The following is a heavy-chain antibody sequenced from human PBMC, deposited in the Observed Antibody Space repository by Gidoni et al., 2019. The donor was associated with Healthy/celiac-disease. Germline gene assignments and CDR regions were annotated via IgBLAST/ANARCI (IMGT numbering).Heavy chain of an antibody. CDR2: ISGSGGST. J-gene: IGHJ4*02. V-gene: IGHV3-23*01. Sequence: EVQLLESGGGLVQPGGSLSLSCATSGFTFSSYARGWVRQAPGKGVEGVSAISGSGGSTYYADSVKGRFTISRDNSKNTLYLQMNSLRAEDTAVYYCAKEGSYYYDSSGYYYLYYFDSWGQGTLVTVSS. CDR3: AKEGSYYYDSSGYYYLYYFDS. D-gene: IGHD3-22*01. CDR1: GFTFSSYA.